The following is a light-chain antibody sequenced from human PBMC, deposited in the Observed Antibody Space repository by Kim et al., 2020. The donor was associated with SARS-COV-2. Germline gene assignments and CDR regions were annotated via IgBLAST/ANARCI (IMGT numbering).Light chain of an antibody. CDR2: AAS. V-gene: IGKV1-39*01. Sequence: DIQMTQSPSSLSASVGDRVTITCRASQRIDNSLNWYQQKPGKAPKLLIYAASSLQRGVPSRFSGSGSGTDFTLTISSLQPEDFATYYCQQSDTTLIFTFGPGTKVDIK. J-gene: IGKJ3*01. CDR1: QRIDNS. CDR3: QQSDTTLIFT.